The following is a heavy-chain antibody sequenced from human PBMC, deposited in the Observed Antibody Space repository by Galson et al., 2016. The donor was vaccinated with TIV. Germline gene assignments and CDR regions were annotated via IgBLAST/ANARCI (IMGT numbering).Heavy chain of an antibody. V-gene: IGHV2-70*11. CDR3: ARMVYGDYPPRFYYDS. J-gene: IGHJ4*02. CDR2: IDWDDDI. D-gene: IGHD2-21*02. Sequence: PALVKPTQTLTLTCTFSGFSLSTNEMCVGWIRRPPGKALEWLARIDWDDDIYYNTSLKTRLAIPKDTSKNQVVFKMTNVDPTYTGTYYCARMVYGDYPPRFYYDSWGQGALVTVSS. CDR1: GFSLSTNEMC.